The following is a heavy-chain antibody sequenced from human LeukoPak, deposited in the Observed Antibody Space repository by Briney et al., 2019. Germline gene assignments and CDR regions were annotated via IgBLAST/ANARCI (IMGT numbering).Heavy chain of an antibody. CDR3: ARQRAADAFDI. CDR2: INAGNGNT. J-gene: IGHJ3*02. Sequence: ASVKVSCKASGGTFSSYAISWVRQAPGQRLEWMGWINAGNGNTKYSQKFQGRVTITRDTSASTAYMELSSLRSEDTAVYYCARQRAADAFDIWGQGTLVIVFS. CDR1: GGTFSSYA. D-gene: IGHD6-13*01. V-gene: IGHV1-3*01.